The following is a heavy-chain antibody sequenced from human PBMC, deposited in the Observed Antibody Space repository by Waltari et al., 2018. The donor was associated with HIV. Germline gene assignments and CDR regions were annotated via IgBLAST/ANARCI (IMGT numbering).Heavy chain of an antibody. CDR2: IKSRTYDVRT. CDR1: GFTSLNAW. V-gene: IGHV3-15*01. J-gene: IGHJ3*02. CDR3: ATVGDLYAVHI. Sequence: EVNLVEHGGGLVNPGGSLRLSFTASGFTSLNAWMNWLRQAPGKGRGVVGRIKSRTYDVRTHCALPVKGRLSISRDDSKNTLYRRMSSLRIDDTAVYYCATVGDLYAVHIWGPEAMVTVSS. D-gene: IGHD2-21*01.